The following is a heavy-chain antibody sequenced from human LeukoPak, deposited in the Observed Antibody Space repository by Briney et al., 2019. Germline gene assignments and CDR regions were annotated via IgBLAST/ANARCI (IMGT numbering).Heavy chain of an antibody. CDR1: GDSVSSNSAA. CDR2: TYYRSKWYN. Sequence: SQTLSLTCAISGDSVSSNSAAWNWIRQSLSRGLEWLGRTYYRSKWYNDYAVSVKSRITINPDTSKNQFSLKLSSVTAADTAVYYCARRWARITMVRARGWFDPWGQGTLVTVSS. D-gene: IGHD3-10*01. CDR3: ARRWARITMVRARGWFDP. V-gene: IGHV6-1*01. J-gene: IGHJ5*02.